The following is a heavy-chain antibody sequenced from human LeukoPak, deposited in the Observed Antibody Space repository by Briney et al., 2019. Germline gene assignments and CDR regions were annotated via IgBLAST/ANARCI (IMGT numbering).Heavy chain of an antibody. CDR1: GGSISTYY. V-gene: IGHV4-59*05. CDR2: IYYSGTT. Sequence: PSETLSLTYAFSGGSISTYYWNWIRQPPGQGLEWIGSIYYSGTTYYNLSLKSRVTLSVDTSQNQFSLKLSSVTAADTAIYFCARSLGANTWVGNWFDPWGQGTLVTVSP. J-gene: IGHJ5*02. D-gene: IGHD3-10*01. CDR3: ARSLGANTWVGNWFDP.